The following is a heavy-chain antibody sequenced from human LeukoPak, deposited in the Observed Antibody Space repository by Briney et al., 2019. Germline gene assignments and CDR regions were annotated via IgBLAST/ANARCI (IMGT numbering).Heavy chain of an antibody. CDR2: ISWNSGSI. CDR1: GFTFDDYA. D-gene: IGHD3-22*01. V-gene: IGHV3-9*01. CDR3: ARNSLSDYYDSSGYYYGY. Sequence: QPGGSLRLSCAASGFTFDDYAMHWVRQAPGKGLEWVSGISWNSGSIGYADSVKGRFTISRENAKNSLYLQMNSLRAEDTAVYYCARNSLSDYYDSSGYYYGYWGQGTLVTVSS. J-gene: IGHJ4*02.